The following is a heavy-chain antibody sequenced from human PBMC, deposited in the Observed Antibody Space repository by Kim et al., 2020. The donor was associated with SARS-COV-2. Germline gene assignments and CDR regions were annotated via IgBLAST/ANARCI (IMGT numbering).Heavy chain of an antibody. D-gene: IGHD2-15*01. CDR2: IYYSGST. V-gene: IGHV4-59*13. CDR1: GGSISSYY. CDR3: ASTPGYYSYHFDY. J-gene: IGHJ4*02. Sequence: SETLSLTCTVSGGSISSYYWSWIRQPPGKGLEWIGYIYYSGSTNYNPSLKSRVTISVDTSKNQFSLKLSSVTAADTAVYYCASTPGYYSYHFDYWGQGTLVTVSS.